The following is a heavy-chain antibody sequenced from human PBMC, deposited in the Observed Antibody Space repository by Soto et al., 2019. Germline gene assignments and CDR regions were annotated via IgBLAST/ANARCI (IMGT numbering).Heavy chain of an antibody. D-gene: IGHD6-19*01. CDR2: ISYDGSNQ. CDR1: GFSFSRHG. J-gene: IGHJ6*02. V-gene: IGHV3-30-3*01. CDR3: ARDRSSTYYYYGMDL. Sequence: PGGSLRLSCAASGFSFSRHGMHWVRQAPGKGLEWVAVISYDGSNQDYADSVKGRFSISRDNSKNTVYLQMNSLRVGDSAVYYCARDRSSTYYYYGMDLWGQGTTVTVSS.